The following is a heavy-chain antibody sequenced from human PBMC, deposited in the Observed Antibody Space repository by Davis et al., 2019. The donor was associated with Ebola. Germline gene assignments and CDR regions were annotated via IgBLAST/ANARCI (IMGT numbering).Heavy chain of an antibody. J-gene: IGHJ4*02. D-gene: IGHD6-6*01. Sequence: GESLKISCAASGFTFSSYGMHWVRQAPGKGLEWVAVISYDGSNKYYADSVKGRFTISRDNSKNTLYLQMNSLRAEDTAVYYCAKDRTPYSSSCPFDYWGQGTLVTVSS. V-gene: IGHV3-30*18. CDR1: GFTFSSYG. CDR2: ISYDGSNK. CDR3: AKDRTPYSSSCPFDY.